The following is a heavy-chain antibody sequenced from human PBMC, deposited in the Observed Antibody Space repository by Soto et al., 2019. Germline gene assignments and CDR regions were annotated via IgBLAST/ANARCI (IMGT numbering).Heavy chain of an antibody. CDR3: AKDLGGYDRSFDY. J-gene: IGHJ4*02. V-gene: IGHV3-30*18. Sequence: PGGSLRLSCAASGFTFSSYGMHWVRQAPGKGLEWVAVISYDGSNKYYADSVKGRFTISRDNSKNTLYLQMNSLRAEDTAVYYCAKDLGGYDRSFDYWGQGTLVTVSS. CDR1: GFTFSSYG. CDR2: ISYDGSNK. D-gene: IGHD5-12*01.